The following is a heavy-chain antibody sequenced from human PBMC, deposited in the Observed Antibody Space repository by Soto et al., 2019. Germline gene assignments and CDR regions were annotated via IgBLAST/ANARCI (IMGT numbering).Heavy chain of an antibody. V-gene: IGHV3-23*01. D-gene: IGHD6-13*01. CDR3: AKDSIAAAGPRAAFDL. Sequence: VGSLRLPCAASGFTLSSYAMRWGRQAPRKGLEWVSAISGSGGSTYYADPVKGRFTISRDNSKNTLYLQMNSLRAEDTAVYYCAKDSIAAAGPRAAFDLWGQGTMVTVS. CDR1: GFTLSSYA. CDR2: ISGSGGST. J-gene: IGHJ3*01.